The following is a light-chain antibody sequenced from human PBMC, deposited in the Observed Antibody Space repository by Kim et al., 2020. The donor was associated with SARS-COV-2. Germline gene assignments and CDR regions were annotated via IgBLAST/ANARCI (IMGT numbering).Light chain of an antibody. CDR3: QSYDTGLSGII. J-gene: IGLJ2*01. Sequence: SVTLACSEGNSSNGAGYEVPWYQQLPGTAPKLLISNDYRRPAGVPDQFSGSRSAPSASLAITGLQAEDEADYYCQSYDTGLSGIIFGGGTQLTVL. CDR2: NDY. V-gene: IGLV1-40*01. CDR1: NSSNGAGYE.